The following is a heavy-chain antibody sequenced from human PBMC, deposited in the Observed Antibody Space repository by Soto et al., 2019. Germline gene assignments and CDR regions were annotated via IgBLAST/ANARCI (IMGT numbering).Heavy chain of an antibody. CDR2: MNPNSGNT. J-gene: IGHJ6*03. CDR1: GYTLTSYD. V-gene: IGHV1-8*02. CDR3: ARQGEVISLGYYYYYMDV. D-gene: IGHD3-16*01. Sequence: ASVKVSCKASGYTLTSYDINWVRQATGQGLEWMGWMNPNSGNTGYAQKFQGRVTMTRNTSISTAYMELSSLRSEDTAVYYCARQGEVISLGYYYYYMDVWGKGTTVTVSS.